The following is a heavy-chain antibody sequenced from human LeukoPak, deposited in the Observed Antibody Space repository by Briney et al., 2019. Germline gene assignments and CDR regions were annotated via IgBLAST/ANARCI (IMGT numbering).Heavy chain of an antibody. CDR1: GFTFNTYT. D-gene: IGHD1-14*01. J-gene: IGHJ4*02. CDR2: ISSSSSYI. CDR3: ARGHQKRGQPHDY. V-gene: IGHV3-21*01. Sequence: GGSLRLSRAASGFTFNTYTMNWVRQAPGKGLEWVSSISSSSSYIYYADSVKGRFTISRDNAKNSLYLQMNSLRAEDTAVYYCARGHQKRGQPHDYWGQGTLVTVSS.